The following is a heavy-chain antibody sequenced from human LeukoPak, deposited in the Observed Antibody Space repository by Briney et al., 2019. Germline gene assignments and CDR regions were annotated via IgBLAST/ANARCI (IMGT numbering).Heavy chain of an antibody. CDR3: ARVGLATNYDAFDI. CDR1: GGSISSYY. D-gene: IGHD5-24*01. V-gene: IGHV4-59*01. CDR2: IYYSGST. J-gene: IGHJ3*02. Sequence: SETLSLTCTVSGGSISSYYWIWIRQPPGKGLEWIGYIYYSGSTNYNPSLKSRVTISVDTSKNQFSLKLSSVTAADTAVYYCARVGLATNYDAFDIWGQGTMVTVSS.